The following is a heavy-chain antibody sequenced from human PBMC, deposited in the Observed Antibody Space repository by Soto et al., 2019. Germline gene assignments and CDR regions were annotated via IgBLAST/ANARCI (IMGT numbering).Heavy chain of an antibody. J-gene: IGHJ4*02. D-gene: IGHD5-18*01. CDR1: DGNFIYFC. Sequence: PSLPKSVPCTVDDGNFIYFCLSWIRQPPGKGLEWIGEINHSGSTNYNPSLKSRVTISVDTSKNQFSLKLSSVTAADTAVYYCARGNTLFDYWGQGTLVTVSS. V-gene: IGHV4-34*01. CDR3: ARGNTLFDY. CDR2: INHSGST.